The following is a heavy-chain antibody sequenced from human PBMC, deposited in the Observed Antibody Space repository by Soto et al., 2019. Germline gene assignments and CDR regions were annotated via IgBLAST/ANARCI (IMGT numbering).Heavy chain of an antibody. Sequence: QVQLVESGGGVVQPGRSLRLSCAASGFTFSSYDMDWVRQAPGKGLEWVAVIWYDGSKKYYADSVKGRFTVSRDNSKNTLYLQMNRLRAEDTAVYYCARTEKVYGDYGWFDPWGQGTLVTVSS. D-gene: IGHD4-17*01. J-gene: IGHJ5*02. CDR2: IWYDGSKK. CDR1: GFTFSSYD. V-gene: IGHV3-33*01. CDR3: ARTEKVYGDYGWFDP.